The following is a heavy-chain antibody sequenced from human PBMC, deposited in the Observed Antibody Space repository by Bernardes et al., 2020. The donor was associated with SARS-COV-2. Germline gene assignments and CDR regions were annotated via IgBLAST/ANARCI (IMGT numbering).Heavy chain of an antibody. J-gene: IGHJ6*02. CDR3: ARDGYSPYGMDV. D-gene: IGHD5-12*01. CDR1: GFTFSSYN. V-gene: IGHV3-21*01. CDR2: ISRSSSYI. Sequence: GSLRLSCVASGFTFSSYNMNWVHQAPGKGLEWVSGISRSSSYIYYADSVKGRSTISRDDAKKSLYLEMNSLRAEDTAVYYCARDGYSPYGMDVWGQGTTDTVS.